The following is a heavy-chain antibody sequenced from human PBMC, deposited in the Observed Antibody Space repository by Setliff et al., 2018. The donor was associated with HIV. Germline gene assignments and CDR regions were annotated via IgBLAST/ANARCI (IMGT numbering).Heavy chain of an antibody. V-gene: IGHV1-69*13. Sequence: ASVKVSCKASGYTFTGYYMHWVRQAPGQGLEWMGGITPIFGTTKYAQKFQGRVTITADESRTTAYLDLNSLRSEDTAVYYCATAGEMATIGYSYYYMGVWGKGTTVTVSS. D-gene: IGHD3-10*01. CDR2: ITPIFGTT. CDR1: GYTFTGYY. CDR3: ATAGEMATIGYSYYYMGV. J-gene: IGHJ6*03.